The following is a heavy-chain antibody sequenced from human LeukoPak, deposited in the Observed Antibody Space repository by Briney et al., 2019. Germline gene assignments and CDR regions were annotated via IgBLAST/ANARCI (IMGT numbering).Heavy chain of an antibody. V-gene: IGHV4-34*01. CDR1: GGSFSGYY. D-gene: IGHD6-19*01. CDR2: INHRGST. Sequence: SETLSLTCAVYGGSFSGYYWSWIRQPPGKGLEWIGEINHRGSTNYNPPLKSRLTISKDKFKNQFSLKLTSVTVADTAVFFCARVKAVAGTLPHLLDYWGQGTLVTVSS. CDR3: ARVKAVAGTLPHLLDY. J-gene: IGHJ4*01.